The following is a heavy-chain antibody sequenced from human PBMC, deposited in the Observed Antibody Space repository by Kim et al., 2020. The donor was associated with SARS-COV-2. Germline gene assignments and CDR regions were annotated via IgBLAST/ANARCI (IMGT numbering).Heavy chain of an antibody. CDR2: ISHSGSA. CDR1: GGTTSSHF. Sequence: SETLSLTCTVPGGTTSSHFWGWIRQPPGKGLEWIGYISHSGSATYNPSLKSRVSISIDTSKDQFSLKLSSVTAADTAVYYCARGDGPYDVFTGHWAYYFDDWGQGTLVTVSS. D-gene: IGHD3-9*01. CDR3: ARGDGPYDVFTGHWAYYFDD. V-gene: IGHV4-59*11. J-gene: IGHJ4*02.